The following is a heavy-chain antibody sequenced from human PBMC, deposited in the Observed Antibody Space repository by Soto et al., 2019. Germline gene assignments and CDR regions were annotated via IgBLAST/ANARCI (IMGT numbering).Heavy chain of an antibody. Sequence: SETLSLTCAVYGGSCSGYYWSWIRQPPGKGLEWIGEINHSGSTNYNPSLKSRVTISVDTSKNQFSLKLSSVTAADTAVYYCARAYSSGYYFRLDPWGQGTLVTVSS. CDR3: ARAYSSGYYFRLDP. J-gene: IGHJ5*02. V-gene: IGHV4-34*01. CDR2: INHSGST. CDR1: GGSCSGYY. D-gene: IGHD3-22*01.